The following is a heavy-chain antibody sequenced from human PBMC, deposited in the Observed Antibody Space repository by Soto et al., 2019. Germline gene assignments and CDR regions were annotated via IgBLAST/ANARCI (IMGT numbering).Heavy chain of an antibody. CDR1: GFTFSSYA. CDR2: ISGSGGST. J-gene: IGHJ6*02. Sequence: PGGSLRLCCAASGFTFSSYAMSWVRQAPGKGLEWVSAISGSGGSTYYADSVKGRFTISRDNSKNTLYLQMNSLRAEDTAVYYCAKDSTGRHGMDVWGQGTTVTVSS. V-gene: IGHV3-23*01. CDR3: AKDSTGRHGMDV. D-gene: IGHD4-17*01.